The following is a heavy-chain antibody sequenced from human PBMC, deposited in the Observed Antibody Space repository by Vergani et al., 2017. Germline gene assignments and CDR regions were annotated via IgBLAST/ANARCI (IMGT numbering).Heavy chain of an antibody. Sequence: QVQLQESGPGLVKPSETLSLTCAVSGYSISSGYYWGWIRQPPGKGLEWIGSIYHSGSTYYNPSLKSRVTISVDTSKNQFSLKLSSVTAADTAVYYCAREFTVTNPEGDAFDIWGQGTMVTVSS. CDR2: IYHSGST. CDR1: GYSISSGYY. D-gene: IGHD4-17*01. CDR3: AREFTVTNPEGDAFDI. V-gene: IGHV4-38-2*02. J-gene: IGHJ3*02.